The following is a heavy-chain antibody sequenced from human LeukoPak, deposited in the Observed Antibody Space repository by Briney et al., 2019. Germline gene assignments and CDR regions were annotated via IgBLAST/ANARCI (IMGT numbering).Heavy chain of an antibody. J-gene: IGHJ4*02. CDR2: ISYDGSNK. D-gene: IGHD5-12*01. Sequence: GGSLRLSCAASGFTFSSYGMHWVRQAPGKGLEWVAVISYDGSNKYYADSVKGRFTISRDNSKNTLYLQMNSLRAEDTAVYYCAIVPLVATIEVPYFDYWGQGTLVTVSS. V-gene: IGHV3-30*03. CDR1: GFTFSSYG. CDR3: AIVPLVATIEVPYFDY.